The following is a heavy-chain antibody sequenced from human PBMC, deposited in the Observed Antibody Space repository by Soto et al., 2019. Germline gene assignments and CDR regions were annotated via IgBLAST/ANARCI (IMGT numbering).Heavy chain of an antibody. D-gene: IGHD5-12*01. CDR2: IYWDDDK. V-gene: IGHV2-5*02. CDR3: AHRTSGYNSFSY. CDR1: GFSLSTSGVG. J-gene: IGHJ4*02. Sequence: QITLKESGPTLVKPTQTLTLTCTFSGFSLSTSGVGVGWIRQPPGKALAWLALIYWDDDKRYSPSLKNRLTITKDTSKNQVVFTMSNMDPVDTATYHCAHRTSGYNSFSYWGQGTLVTVSS.